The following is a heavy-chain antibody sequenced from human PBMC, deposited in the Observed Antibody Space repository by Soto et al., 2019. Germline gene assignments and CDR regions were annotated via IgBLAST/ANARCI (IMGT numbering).Heavy chain of an antibody. CDR3: ASFCSGGGSPLLVSSPYSSYGMAV. Sequence: QVQLVQSGAEVKKPGSSVKVSCKASGGTFSSYAISWVRQSPGQGLEWRGGIIPIFGTANYAQKFQGRVTIPADESPGTAVMDLRSLRSEDTAVYYCASFCSGGGSPLLVSSPYSSYGMAVWGQGTTVTAS. CDR2: IIPIFGTA. V-gene: IGHV1-69*01. CDR1: GGTFSSYA. D-gene: IGHD2-15*01. J-gene: IGHJ6*02.